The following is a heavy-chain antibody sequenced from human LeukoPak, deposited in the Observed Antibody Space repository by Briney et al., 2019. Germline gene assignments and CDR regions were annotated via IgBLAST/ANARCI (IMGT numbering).Heavy chain of an antibody. Sequence: PSETLSLTCTVSGGSISSYYWSWIRQPAGKGLEWIGRIYTSGSTGYHPSLKRRVTISVDTSKNQFSLQLSSVTAADTAVYYCARVDLRAAYFDYWGQGTLVTVSS. CDR2: IYTSGST. CDR3: ARVDLRAAYFDY. CDR1: GGSISSYY. D-gene: IGHD2-15*01. V-gene: IGHV4-4*07. J-gene: IGHJ4*02.